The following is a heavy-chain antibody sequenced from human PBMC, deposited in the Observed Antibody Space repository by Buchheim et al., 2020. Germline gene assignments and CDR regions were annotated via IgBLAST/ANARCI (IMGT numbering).Heavy chain of an antibody. V-gene: IGHV3-30-3*01. J-gene: IGHJ4*02. Sequence: QVQLVESGGGVVQPGRSLRLSCAASGFTFSSYAMHWVRQAPGKGLEWVAVISYDGSNKYYADSVKGRFTISRDNSKKTLYLQMNSLRAEDTAVYYCARESEYYDSSGYFRYWGQGTL. CDR3: ARESEYYDSSGYFRY. CDR2: ISYDGSNK. D-gene: IGHD3-22*01. CDR1: GFTFSSYA.